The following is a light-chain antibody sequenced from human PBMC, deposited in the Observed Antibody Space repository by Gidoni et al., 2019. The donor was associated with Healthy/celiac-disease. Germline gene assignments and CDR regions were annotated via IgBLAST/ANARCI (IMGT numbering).Light chain of an antibody. J-gene: IGKJ2*03. CDR2: AAS. CDR3: QQSYSTPVS. V-gene: IGKV1-39*01. CDR1: QSISSY. Sequence: DIQMTQSPSSLSASVGDRVTITCRASQSISSYLNWYQQKPGKAPHLLIYAASILQSGVPSRFSGSGSGTDFSLTLISLQPEDFATYYCQQSYSTPVSFGQGTKLEIK.